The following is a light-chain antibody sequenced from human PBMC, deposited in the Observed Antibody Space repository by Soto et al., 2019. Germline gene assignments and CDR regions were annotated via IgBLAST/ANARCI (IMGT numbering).Light chain of an antibody. J-gene: IGLJ2*01. CDR2: EVT. V-gene: IGLV2-14*01. CDR3: SSYSTTSSPHVL. CDR1: RSDVGRYNY. Sequence: QSALTQPASVSGSPGQSITISCTGTRSDVGRYNYVSWYQQHPGKAPKLLIYEVTYRPSGVSTRFSASTSGSTASLTSSGIQAEDEADYYCSSYSTTSSPHVLFGGGTKLTVL.